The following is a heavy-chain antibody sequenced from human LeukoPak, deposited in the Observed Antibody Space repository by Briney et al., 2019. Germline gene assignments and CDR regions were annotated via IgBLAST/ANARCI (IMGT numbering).Heavy chain of an antibody. CDR1: GGSISSSSYY. Sequence: SETLSLTCTASGGSISSSSYYWGWIRQPPGKGLEWIGSIYYSGSTYYNPSLKSRVTISVDTSKNQFSLKLSSVTAADTAVYYCARGVFRDRRSSSHQLYYFDYWGQGTLVTVSS. V-gene: IGHV4-39*07. CDR2: IYYSGST. J-gene: IGHJ4*02. D-gene: IGHD6-13*01. CDR3: ARGVFRDRRSSSHQLYYFDY.